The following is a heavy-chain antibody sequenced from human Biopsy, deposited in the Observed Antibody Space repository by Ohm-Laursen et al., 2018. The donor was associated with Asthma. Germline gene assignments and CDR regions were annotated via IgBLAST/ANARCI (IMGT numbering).Heavy chain of an antibody. Sequence: ASGKVSCKASGYTFIGCHIHWMRQAPWQGVEWMGRINPNSGGTNYAQKFQGRVTMTRDTSISTAYMEVSRLRSDDTAVYYCARGQKSAGDRWFDPWGQGTLVTVSS. CDR1: GYTFIGCH. V-gene: IGHV1-2*06. D-gene: IGHD6-13*01. CDR3: ARGQKSAGDRWFDP. J-gene: IGHJ5*02. CDR2: INPNSGGT.